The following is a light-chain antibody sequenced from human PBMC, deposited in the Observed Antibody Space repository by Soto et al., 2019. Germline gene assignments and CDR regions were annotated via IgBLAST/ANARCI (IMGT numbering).Light chain of an antibody. CDR2: DAS. V-gene: IGKV3-11*01. CDR3: QQRSTWPEST. J-gene: IGKJ1*01. CDR1: QSVSRY. Sequence: EIVLTQSPATLSLSPGERATLSCRASQSVSRYLAWYQQKPGQAPRLLIYDASDRATAIPARFSGSGSGTDFTLTISSLEPEDFAVYYCQQRSTWPESTCGQGTKVEIK.